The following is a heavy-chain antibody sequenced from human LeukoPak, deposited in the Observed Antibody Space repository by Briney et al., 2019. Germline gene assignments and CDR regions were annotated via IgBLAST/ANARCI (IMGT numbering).Heavy chain of an antibody. CDR2: FTGRPGRT. V-gene: IGHV3-23*01. CDR1: GFTFTNYA. J-gene: IGHJ4*02. D-gene: IGHD2-2*02. CDR3: AKDHLLCTSTSCYIDYFDS. Sequence: PPGGSLRLSCETSGFTFTNYAMSWVRQAPGKGLKWVSAFTGRPGRTYYADSVRGRFTISRDTSTNTLFLEMSSLRVEDTAMYFCAKDHLLCTSTSCYIDYFDSWGLGTLVTVSS.